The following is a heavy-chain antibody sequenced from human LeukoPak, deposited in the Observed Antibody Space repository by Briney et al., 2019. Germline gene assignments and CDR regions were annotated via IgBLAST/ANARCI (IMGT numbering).Heavy chain of an antibody. Sequence: SETLSLTCAVYGGSFSGYYWSWIRQPPGKGLEWIGEINHSGSTNYNPSLKSRVTISVDTSKNQFSLKLSSVTAADTAVYYCASYYYDSSGYPYDAFDIWGQGTMVTVSS. J-gene: IGHJ3*02. CDR3: ASYYYDSSGYPYDAFDI. CDR1: GGSFSGYY. D-gene: IGHD3-22*01. CDR2: INHSGST. V-gene: IGHV4-34*01.